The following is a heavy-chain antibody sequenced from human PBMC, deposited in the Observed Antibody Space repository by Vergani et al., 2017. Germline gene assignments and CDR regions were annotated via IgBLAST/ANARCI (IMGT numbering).Heavy chain of an antibody. CDR2: IYYSAST. J-gene: IGHJ3*02. V-gene: IGHV4-61*10. CDR3: ATFSYGGNAVHVFDS. CDR1: GGSVSSGSYY. Sequence: QVQLQESGPGLVKPSETLSLTCTVSGGSVSSGSYYWSWIRQPAGKGLEWVGHIYYSASTNNNPSLKSRVTISVDTSKNQFSLKLSSVTAADTAVYYCATFSYGGNAVHVFDSWGQGTMVTVSS. D-gene: IGHD4-23*01.